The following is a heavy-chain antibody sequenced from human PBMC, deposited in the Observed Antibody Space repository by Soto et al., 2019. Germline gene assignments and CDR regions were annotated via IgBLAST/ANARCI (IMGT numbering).Heavy chain of an antibody. Sequence: GASGKACCKASGGTFSRYAISWVRQAPGQGLEWMGGIIPIFGTANYAQKFQGRVTITADESTSTAYMELSSLRSEDTAVYYCARGGSYYDSSGYYYWGQGTLVTISS. CDR3: ARGGSYYDSSGYYY. D-gene: IGHD3-22*01. V-gene: IGHV1-69*13. J-gene: IGHJ4*02. CDR2: IIPIFGTA. CDR1: GGTFSRYA.